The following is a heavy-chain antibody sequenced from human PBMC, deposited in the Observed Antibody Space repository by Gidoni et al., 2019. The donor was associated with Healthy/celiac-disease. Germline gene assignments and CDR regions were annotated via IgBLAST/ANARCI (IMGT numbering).Heavy chain of an antibody. CDR3: ASPEGYNWNDT. V-gene: IGHV3-21*01. J-gene: IGHJ5*02. Sequence: EVQLVESGGGLVKPGGSLRLSCAASGFTFSSSRMNWVRQAPGKGLEWVSSISSSSSYIYYADSVKGRFTISRDNAKNSLYLQMNSLRAEDTAVYYCASPEGYNWNDTFGQGTLVTVSS. CDR1: GFTFSSSR. CDR2: ISSSSSYI.